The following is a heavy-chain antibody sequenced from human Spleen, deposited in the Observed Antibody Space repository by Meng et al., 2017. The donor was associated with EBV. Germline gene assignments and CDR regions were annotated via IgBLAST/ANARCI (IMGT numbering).Heavy chain of an antibody. V-gene: IGHV4-34*01. CDR1: GGSVSGFY. J-gene: IGHJ4*02. CDR2: SNHSGST. D-gene: IGHD6-13*01. Sequence: QVQLQQWGAGLLKPSETLSLTCAVYGGSVSGFYWIWIRQSPEKGLEWIGESNHSGSTTYNPSLKSRVTISGDTSKNQFSLKLSSVTAADTAVYYCARSSRGRNSSWYDYWGPGTLVTVSS. CDR3: ARSSRGRNSSWYDY.